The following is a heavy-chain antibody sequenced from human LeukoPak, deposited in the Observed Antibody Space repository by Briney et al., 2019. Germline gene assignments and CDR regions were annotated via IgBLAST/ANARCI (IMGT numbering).Heavy chain of an antibody. CDR3: ARGRLYFDP. CDR2: IDWDDDE. J-gene: IGHJ5*02. Sequence: GPTLVNPTQTLTLTCTFSGFSLSTSGMCVNWIRQPPGKALEWLARIDWDDDEYYSTSLKTRLTISKDTSKNQVVLTMSNMDPVDTATYYCARGRLYFDPWGQGTLVTVS. D-gene: IGHD5/OR15-5a*01. V-gene: IGHV2-70*11. CDR1: GFSLSTSGMC.